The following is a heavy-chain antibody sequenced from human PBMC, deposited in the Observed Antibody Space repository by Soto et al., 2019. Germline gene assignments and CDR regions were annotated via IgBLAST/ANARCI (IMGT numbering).Heavy chain of an antibody. Sequence: SETLSLTCSVSGGSISSSSYFWGWIRQPPGKWLEWIGSIYYSGSTYYNPSLKSRVTVSVDTSKNQFSLKLSSVTAADTAVYYCARHTSDFWFDPWGQGTLVTVS. CDR1: GGSISSSSYF. J-gene: IGHJ5*02. CDR2: IYYSGST. V-gene: IGHV4-39*01. D-gene: IGHD2-2*01. CDR3: ARHTSDFWFDP.